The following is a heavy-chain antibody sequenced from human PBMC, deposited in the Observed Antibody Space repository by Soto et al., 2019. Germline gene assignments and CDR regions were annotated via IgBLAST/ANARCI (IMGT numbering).Heavy chain of an antibody. CDR1: GGSMSSGDYY. V-gene: IGHV4-30-4*01. CDR3: AGGRHYYVSRHYYSAPLFDY. D-gene: IGHD3-22*01. Sequence: SETLSLTCTVSGGSMSSGDYYWTWIRQPPGKGLEWIGYIYYSGSTHHNPSLKSRVTISVDTTKNQFSLKLNSATAADTAVYYCAGGRHYYVSRHYYSAPLFDYWGQGTLVTVS. J-gene: IGHJ4*02. CDR2: IYYSGST.